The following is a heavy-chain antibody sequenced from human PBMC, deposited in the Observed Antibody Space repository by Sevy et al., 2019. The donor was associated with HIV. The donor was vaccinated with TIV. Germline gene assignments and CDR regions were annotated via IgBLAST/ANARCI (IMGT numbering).Heavy chain of an antibody. Sequence: SETLSLTCAVSGGSISSGVYSWNWIRQSPGKGLEWIGYIYHTGSTYYNPSLKGRLTMSVDMSKNQFSLKMNSLTAADTAVYYCARDGGTLTTPGAFDFWGQGTMVTVSS. J-gene: IGHJ3*01. CDR1: GGSISSGVYS. V-gene: IGHV4-30-2*06. CDR3: ARDGGTLTTPGAFDF. D-gene: IGHD4-4*01. CDR2: IYHTGST.